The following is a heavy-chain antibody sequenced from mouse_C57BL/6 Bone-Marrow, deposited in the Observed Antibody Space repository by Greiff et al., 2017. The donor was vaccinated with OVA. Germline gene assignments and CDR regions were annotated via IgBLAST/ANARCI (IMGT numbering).Heavy chain of an antibody. Sequence: EVKLMESGGGLVQPGGSLSLSCAASGFTFTDYYMSWVRQPPGKALEWLGFIRNKANGYTTEYSASVKGRFTISRDNSQSILYLQMNALRAEDSATYYCARFILGDWYFDVWGTGTTVTVSS. CDR1: GFTFTDYY. D-gene: IGHD4-1*01. CDR3: ARFILGDWYFDV. J-gene: IGHJ1*03. CDR2: IRNKANGYTT. V-gene: IGHV7-3*01.